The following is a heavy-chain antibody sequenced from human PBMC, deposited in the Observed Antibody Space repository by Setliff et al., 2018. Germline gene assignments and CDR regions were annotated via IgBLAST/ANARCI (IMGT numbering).Heavy chain of an antibody. D-gene: IGHD2-21*01. CDR3: ARDLPTEYEAIRDTFDV. J-gene: IGHJ3*01. Sequence: ASVKVSCKVSGYTISSYPLNWVRQAPGQGLEWMGWINTKTATPSYAQGFTGRFVFSLDTSASTAHLQIDSLKSEDTAVYYCARDLPTEYEAIRDTFDVWGQGTKVTVSS. CDR1: GYTISSYP. V-gene: IGHV7-4-1*01. CDR2: INTKTATP.